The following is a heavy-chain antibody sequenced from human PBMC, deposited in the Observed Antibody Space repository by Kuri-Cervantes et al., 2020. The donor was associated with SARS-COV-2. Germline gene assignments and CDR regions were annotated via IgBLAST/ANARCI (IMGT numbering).Heavy chain of an antibody. J-gene: IGHJ5*02. Sequence: ESLKISCTVPGDSVSSKTYYWGWIRQSPGKGLEWIGSVYYTGSAYYNPPLKSRATPSVDTSKNQVSLKLSSLTAADTGRYYCARQSSTLDWFDPWGQGTLVTVSS. CDR1: GDSVSSKTYY. CDR2: VYYTGSA. V-gene: IGHV4-39*01. D-gene: IGHD2-2*01. CDR3: ARQSSTLDWFDP.